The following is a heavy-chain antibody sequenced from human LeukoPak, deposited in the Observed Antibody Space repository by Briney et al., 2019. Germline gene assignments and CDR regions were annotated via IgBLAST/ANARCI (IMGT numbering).Heavy chain of an antibody. J-gene: IGHJ4*02. CDR2: IHPNTGGT. CDR1: GYTFTGHY. Sequence: GASVKVSCKASGYTFTGHYIHWVRQAPGQGLEWMGWIHPNTGGTKYAQKFQGRVTMTRDTSISTAYMELSRLRSDDTAVFYCATSSGWKSNIDYWGQGTLVTVSS. D-gene: IGHD6-19*01. V-gene: IGHV1-2*02. CDR3: ATSSGWKSNIDY.